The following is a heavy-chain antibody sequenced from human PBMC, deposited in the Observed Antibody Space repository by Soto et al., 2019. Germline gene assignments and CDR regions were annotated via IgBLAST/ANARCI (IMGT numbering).Heavy chain of an antibody. J-gene: IGHJ4*02. CDR3: ARSGDSYDSSGYYY. V-gene: IGHV3-48*02. D-gene: IGHD3-22*01. Sequence: VQLVESGGGLVQPGGSLRLSCAPSGFIFSSYSMNWFRQAPGKGLEWVSYISSSSSTIYSADSGKGRFTISRDNAKNGMYLQMNSLRDEYTAVYYCARSGDSYDSSGYYYWGQGALVTVAS. CDR1: GFIFSSYS. CDR2: ISSSSSTI.